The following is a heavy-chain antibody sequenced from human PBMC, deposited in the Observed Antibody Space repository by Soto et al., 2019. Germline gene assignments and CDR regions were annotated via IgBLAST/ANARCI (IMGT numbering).Heavy chain of an antibody. D-gene: IGHD6-19*01. CDR3: AREWQWLYYFDY. CDR1: GYTFTSYY. V-gene: IGHV1-46*01. CDR2: INPSGGST. Sequence: ASVKVSCKASGYTFTSYYMHWVRQAPGQGLEWMGIINPSGGSTSYAQKFQGRVTMTRDASTSTVYMELSSLRSEDTAVYYCAREWQWLYYFDYWGQGTLVTVSS. J-gene: IGHJ4*02.